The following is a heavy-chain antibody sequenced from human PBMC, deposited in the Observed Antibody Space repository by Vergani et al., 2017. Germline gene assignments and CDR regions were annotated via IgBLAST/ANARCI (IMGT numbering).Heavy chain of an antibody. CDR3: AGVYGGNSGGFDY. J-gene: IGHJ4*02. Sequence: QVQLQESGPGLVKPSETLSLTCTVSGGSISRYYWSWIRQPPGKGLEWIGYIYYSGSTNYNPSLKSRVTISVDTSKNQFSLKLSSVTAADTAVYYCAGVYGGNSGGFDYWGQGTLVTVSS. V-gene: IGHV4-59*01. D-gene: IGHD4-23*01. CDR1: GGSISRYY. CDR2: IYYSGST.